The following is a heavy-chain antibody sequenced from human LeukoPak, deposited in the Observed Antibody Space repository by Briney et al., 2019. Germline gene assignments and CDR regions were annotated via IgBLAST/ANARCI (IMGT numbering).Heavy chain of an antibody. CDR3: ASHYLVAARPYFDY. Sequence: SETLSLTCTVSGDSISNDDYYWSWIRQPAGKGLEWIGRFSASGNSNYNPSLKSRLTISVDTSKNQFSLKLTSVTAADTAVYYCASHYLVAARPYFDYWGQGTLVTVSS. CDR2: FSASGNS. V-gene: IGHV4-61*02. CDR1: GDSISNDDYY. D-gene: IGHD2-15*01. J-gene: IGHJ4*02.